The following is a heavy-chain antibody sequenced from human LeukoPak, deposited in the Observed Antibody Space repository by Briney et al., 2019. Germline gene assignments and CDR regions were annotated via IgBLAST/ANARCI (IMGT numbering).Heavy chain of an antibody. D-gene: IGHD5-12*01. Sequence: ASVKVSCKASGYTFTSYGISWVRQAPGQGLEWMGWISAYNGNTNYAQKLQGRVTMTTDTPTSTAYMELRSLRSDDTAVYYCARDGRPYSGYDYFDYWGQGTLVTVSS. CDR1: GYTFTSYG. CDR3: ARDGRPYSGYDYFDY. CDR2: ISAYNGNT. V-gene: IGHV1-18*01. J-gene: IGHJ4*02.